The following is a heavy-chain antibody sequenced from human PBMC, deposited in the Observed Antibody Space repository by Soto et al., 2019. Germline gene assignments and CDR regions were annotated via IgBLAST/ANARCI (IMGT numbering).Heavy chain of an antibody. V-gene: IGHV1-2*02. CDR1: GYTVNAYF. CDR2: LNPTSGVT. D-gene: IGHD4-17*01. J-gene: IGHJ4*02. CDR3: AIDPDYGDYWVIYIVY. Sequence: QVQLVQSGAEVQKPGASVKVSCKTSGYTVNAYFIHGVRQAPGQDLEWAGWLNPTSGVTNYAQEFQGRVTLTRDTPISTAYMELARMPSDHTGVYYFAIDPDYGDYWVIYIVYWWQGTLGTVSS.